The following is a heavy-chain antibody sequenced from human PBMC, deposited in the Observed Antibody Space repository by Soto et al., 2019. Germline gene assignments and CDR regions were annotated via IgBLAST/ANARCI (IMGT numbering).Heavy chain of an antibody. J-gene: IGHJ4*02. CDR2: IYPTGIT. D-gene: IGHD2-2*01. V-gene: IGHV4-38-2*01. CDR1: GYSIRNGYY. Sequence: LETLSLTCAVSGYSIRNGYYWGWIRQPPGKGLEWIGAIYPTGITYYNPSLQSRVAISVDTSTNQFSLRLTSVTAADTAVYFCARAHTPYYCSSLSCSYLDYWGQGALVTVSS. CDR3: ARAHTPYYCSSLSCSYLDY.